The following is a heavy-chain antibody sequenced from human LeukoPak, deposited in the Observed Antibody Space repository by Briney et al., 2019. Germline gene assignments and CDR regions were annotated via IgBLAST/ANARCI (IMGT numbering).Heavy chain of an antibody. Sequence: GGSLRLSCAASGFNFTEAWMTWVRQAPGKGLEWVGLLKSKTDGGTTHYATPAKGRFTMSRDDSKNALYLQMNSLRIEDTAVYYCMSNLDYWGQGTLVTVSS. J-gene: IGHJ4*02. CDR2: LKSKTDGGTT. V-gene: IGHV3-15*01. CDR1: GFNFTEAW. CDR3: MSNLDY.